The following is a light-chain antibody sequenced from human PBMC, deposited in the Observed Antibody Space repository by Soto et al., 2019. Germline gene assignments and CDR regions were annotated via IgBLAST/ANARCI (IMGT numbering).Light chain of an antibody. CDR3: QQYGSPPMYA. J-gene: IGKJ2*01. CDR1: QSVVSKF. V-gene: IGKV3-20*01. Sequence: EIVLTQSPGTLSLSPGERATLSCRASQSVVSKFFAWYQQKPGQAPRLLIYATSSRATGIPDRFSGGGSGTDFTLTICSLEPEDFAVYYCQQYGSPPMYAFGQGTKLEIK. CDR2: ATS.